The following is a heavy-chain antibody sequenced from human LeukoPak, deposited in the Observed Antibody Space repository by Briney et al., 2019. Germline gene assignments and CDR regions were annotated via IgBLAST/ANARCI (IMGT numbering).Heavy chain of an antibody. CDR2: ISAYNGNT. J-gene: IGHJ4*02. Sequence: ASVKVSCKASGYTFTSYGISWVRQAPGQGLEWMGWISAYNGNTNYAQKLQGRVTMTTDTSTSTAYMELRSLRSDDTAVYYCARDWSDIVVVVAATGNAFGYWGQGTLVTVSS. CDR1: GYTFTSYG. CDR3: ARDWSDIVVVVAATGNAFGY. V-gene: IGHV1-18*01. D-gene: IGHD2-15*01.